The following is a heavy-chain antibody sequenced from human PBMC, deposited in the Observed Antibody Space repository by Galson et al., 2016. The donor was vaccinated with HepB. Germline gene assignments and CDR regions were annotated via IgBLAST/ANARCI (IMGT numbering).Heavy chain of an antibody. CDR3: ARDCSGGSCYSDAFDI. CDR2: IIPILSAP. CDR1: GGTFGTYA. Sequence: SVKVSCKASGGTFGTYAISWMRQAPGQGLEWMGGIIPILSAPNYAEKFQGRVTITADKSTSTVYMDLSSLRSEDTAVYYCARDCSGGSCYSDAFDIWGQGTMVTVSS. V-gene: IGHV1-69*10. D-gene: IGHD2-15*01. J-gene: IGHJ3*02.